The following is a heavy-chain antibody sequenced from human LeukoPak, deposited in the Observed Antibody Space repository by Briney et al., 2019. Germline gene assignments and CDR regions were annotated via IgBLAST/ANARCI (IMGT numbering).Heavy chain of an antibody. CDR2: IYSGGST. CDR1: GFTVSSNY. CDR3: ARDRGSGYLDY. V-gene: IGHV3-53*01. J-gene: IGHJ4*02. Sequence: PGGSLRLSXAASGFTVSSNYMSWVRQAPGKGMEWVSVIYSGGSTYYADSVRGRFTISRDNSKNTLYLQMNSLRAEDTAVYYCARDRGSGYLDYWGQGTLVTVSS. D-gene: IGHD3-22*01.